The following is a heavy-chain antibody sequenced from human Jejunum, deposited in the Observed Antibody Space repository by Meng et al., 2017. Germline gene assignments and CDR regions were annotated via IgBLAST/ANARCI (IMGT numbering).Heavy chain of an antibody. J-gene: IGHJ4*02. CDR2: IRSGGTA. V-gene: IGHV3-11*01. D-gene: IGHD2-15*01. CDR3: ARGSVGGPRADS. Sequence: VHLVESGGGLVKPGGSLILSFAASGFIFRDYYMSWIRQAPGKGLEWISYIRSGGTAYADSVKGRFTISGDNAANSLFLQMNSLRAEDTAVYYCARGSVGGPRADSWGQGTLVTVSS. CDR1: GFIFRDYY.